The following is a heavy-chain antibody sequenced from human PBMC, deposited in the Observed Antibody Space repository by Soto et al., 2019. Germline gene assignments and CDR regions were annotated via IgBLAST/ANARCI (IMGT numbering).Heavy chain of an antibody. CDR2: IKAYNGNT. V-gene: IGHV1-18*01. D-gene: IGHD3-3*01. CDR3: ALWYYDFWSGYGGFDP. CDR1: GYTFTSYG. Sequence: ASVKVSCKASGYTFTSYGISWVRQAPGQGLEWMGWIKAYNGNTNYAQKLQGRVTMTTDTSTSTAYMELRSLRSDDTAVYYCALWYYDFWSGYGGFDPWGQGTLVTVSS. J-gene: IGHJ5*02.